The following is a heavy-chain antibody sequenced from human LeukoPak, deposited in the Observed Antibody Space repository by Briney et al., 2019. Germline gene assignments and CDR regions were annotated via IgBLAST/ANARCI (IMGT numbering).Heavy chain of an antibody. CDR3: PSCDSGWSDY. J-gene: IGHJ4*02. CDR2: MNPNSGNT. D-gene: IGHD6-19*01. V-gene: IGHV1-8*01. Sequence: ASVKVSCKAPGYTFTSYDINWVRQATGQGLEWMGWMNPNSGNTGYAQKFQGRVTMTRNTSISTASMALSRLRSEEWIVEYCPSCDSGWSDYWGQGSLVTVSS. CDR1: GYTFTSYD.